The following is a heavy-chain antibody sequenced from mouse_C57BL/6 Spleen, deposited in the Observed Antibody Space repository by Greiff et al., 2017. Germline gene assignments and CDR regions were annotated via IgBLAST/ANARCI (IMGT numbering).Heavy chain of an antibody. CDR1: GYAFSSYW. Sequence: SGASVKISCKASGYAFSSYWMNWVKQRPGKGLEWIGQIYPGDGDTNSNGKFKGKATLTADKSSSTAYMQLSSLTSEDSAVYFCARGDYCSSPSYWGQGTTLTVSS. CDR3: ARGDYCSSPSY. J-gene: IGHJ2*01. D-gene: IGHD1-1*01. V-gene: IGHV1-80*01. CDR2: IYPGDGDT.